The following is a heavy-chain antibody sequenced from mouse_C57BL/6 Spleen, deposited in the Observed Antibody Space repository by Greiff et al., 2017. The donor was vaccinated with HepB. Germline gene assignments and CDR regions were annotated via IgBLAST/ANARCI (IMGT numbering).Heavy chain of an antibody. CDR1: GYTFTSYW. V-gene: IGHV1-61*01. Sequence: VQLQQSGAELVRPGSSVKLSCKASGYTFTSYWMDWVKQRPGQGLEWIGNIYPSDSETHYNQKFKDKATLTVDKSSSTAYMQLSSLTSEDSAVYYWARGSNYAYWGQGTLVTVSA. CDR2: IYPSDSET. CDR3: ARGSNYAY. D-gene: IGHD2-5*01. J-gene: IGHJ3*01.